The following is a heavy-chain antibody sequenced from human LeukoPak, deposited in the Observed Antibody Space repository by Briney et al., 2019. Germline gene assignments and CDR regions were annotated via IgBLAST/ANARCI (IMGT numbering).Heavy chain of an antibody. J-gene: IGHJ6*03. CDR2: IYYSGST. D-gene: IGHD4-17*01. V-gene: IGHV4-30-4*07. CDR1: GGSISSGGYS. CDR3: ARRRGGDYGMYYYYMDV. Sequence: PSETLSLTCAVSGGSISSGGYSWSWIRQPPGKGLEWIGYIYYSGSTYYNPSLKSRVTISVDTSKNQFSLKLSSVTAADTAVYYCARRRGGDYGMYYYYMDVWGKGTTVTVSS.